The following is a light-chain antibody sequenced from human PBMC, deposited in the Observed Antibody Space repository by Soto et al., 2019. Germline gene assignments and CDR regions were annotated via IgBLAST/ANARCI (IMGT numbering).Light chain of an antibody. CDR2: AAA. J-gene: IGKJ4*01. CDR3: QQLKSSPLT. CDR1: QGIRND. Sequence: AIQMTQSPPSLSASVGDRVTITCRASQGIRNDLGWYQQKPGKAPKLLIYAAATLQIGVPSRFSGSGSGTDFTLTISSLQPEDSATYYCQQLKSSPLTFGGGTKVEIK. V-gene: IGKV1-6*01.